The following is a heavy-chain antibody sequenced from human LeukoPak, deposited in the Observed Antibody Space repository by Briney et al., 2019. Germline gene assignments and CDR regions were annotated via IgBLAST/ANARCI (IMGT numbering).Heavy chain of an antibody. Sequence: SETLSLTCTVSGGSISSSSYYWGWIRQPPGKGLEWIGSMYYSGSTYYNPSLKSRVTISVDTSKNQSSLKLSSVTAADTAVYYCARAGIAAAYRGKSGYFDYWGQGTLVTVSS. CDR2: MYYSGST. V-gene: IGHV4-39*07. D-gene: IGHD6-13*01. CDR3: ARAGIAAAYRGKSGYFDY. CDR1: GGSISSSSYY. J-gene: IGHJ4*02.